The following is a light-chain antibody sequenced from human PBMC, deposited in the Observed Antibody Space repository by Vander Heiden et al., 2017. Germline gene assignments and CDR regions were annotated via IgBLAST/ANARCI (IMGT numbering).Light chain of an antibody. CDR1: SSNIGSNT. CDR2: RNY. CDR3: ATWDDSLNGVG. J-gene: IGLJ2*01. Sequence: QSVLTQPPSASGTPGQRVTISCSGSSSNIGSNTVNWYQQLPGTAPKLLIYRNYQRPSGVPDRFSGSKSGTSDSLAISGLQSEDEAEYYGATWDDSLNGVGFGGGTKLTVL. V-gene: IGLV1-44*01.